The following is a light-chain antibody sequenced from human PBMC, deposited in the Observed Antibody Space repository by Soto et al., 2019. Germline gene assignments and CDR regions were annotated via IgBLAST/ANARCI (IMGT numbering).Light chain of an antibody. CDR1: SSDVGGYNF. Sequence: QSALTQPASASGSPGQSVTISCTGTSSDVGGYNFVSWYQQHPGKAPKLMVYDVTYRPSGVPDRFSGSKSGNTASLTVSGLQDEDEADYYCASYAGSNIPVLFGGGTKVTVL. CDR2: DVT. CDR3: ASYAGSNIPVL. J-gene: IGLJ2*01. V-gene: IGLV2-8*01.